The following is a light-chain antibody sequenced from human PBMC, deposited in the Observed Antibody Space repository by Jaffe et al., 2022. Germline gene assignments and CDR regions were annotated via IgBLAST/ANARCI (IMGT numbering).Light chain of an antibody. CDR2: GAS. CDR1: QGISSY. Sequence: DIQLTQSPSFLSASVGDRVTITCRASQGISSYLAWYQQKPGKAPNLLIYGASALLSGVPSRFSGSGSGAEFTLTISRLQPEDFATYYCQQLNSYPRTFGGGTKVEIK. CDR3: QQLNSYPRT. V-gene: IGKV1-9*01. J-gene: IGKJ4*01.